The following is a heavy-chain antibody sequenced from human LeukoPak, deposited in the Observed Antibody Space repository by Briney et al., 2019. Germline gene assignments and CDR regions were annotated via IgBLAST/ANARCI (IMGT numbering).Heavy chain of an antibody. V-gene: IGHV3-48*03. J-gene: IGHJ6*03. CDR2: ISSSGSTI. Sequence: PGGSLRLSCAASGFTFSSYEMNWVRQAPGKGLEWVSYISSSGSTIYYADSVKSRFTISWDNAKNSLYLQMNSLRAEDTAVYFCARGDPLYNWNDGFGYYMDVWGKGTTVTISS. CDR1: GFTFSSYE. D-gene: IGHD1-1*01. CDR3: ARGDPLYNWNDGFGYYMDV.